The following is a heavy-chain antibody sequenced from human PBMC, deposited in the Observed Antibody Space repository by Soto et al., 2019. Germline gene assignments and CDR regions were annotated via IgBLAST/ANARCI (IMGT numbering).Heavy chain of an antibody. CDR1: GYTFTGYY. J-gene: IGHJ6*02. Sequence: ASVKVSCKASGYTFTGYYMHWVRQAPGQGLEWMGWINPNSGGTNYAQKFQGWVTMTRDTSISTAYMELSRLRSDDTAVYYCARSGPGIAAPGTGDYFYGMDVWG. CDR2: INPNSGGT. D-gene: IGHD6-13*01. CDR3: ARSGPGIAAPGTGDYFYGMDV. V-gene: IGHV1-2*04.